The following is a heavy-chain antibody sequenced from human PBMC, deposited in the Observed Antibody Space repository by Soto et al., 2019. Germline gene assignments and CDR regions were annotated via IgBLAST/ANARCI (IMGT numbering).Heavy chain of an antibody. CDR1: GGSSSSYY. D-gene: IGHD3-22*01. Sequence: PXETLSLTCTFSGGSSSSYYLSLILQPPGKGLEWIGYISYSGSTNYNPSLKSRVTLSLDTSKNQFSLKLSSVTAADTAVYYCARHTYYYDLIDYWSQGTLVTVSS. J-gene: IGHJ4*02. V-gene: IGHV4-59*01. CDR3: ARHTYYYDLIDY. CDR2: ISYSGST.